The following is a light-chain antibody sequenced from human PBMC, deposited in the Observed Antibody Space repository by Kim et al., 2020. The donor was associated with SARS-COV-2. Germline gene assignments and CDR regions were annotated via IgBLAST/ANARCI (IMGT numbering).Light chain of an antibody. CDR1: QSVSSN. J-gene: IGKJ1*01. V-gene: IGKV3-15*01. Sequence: EIVMTQSPATLSVSPGERATLSCRASQSVSSNLAWYQQKPGQAPRLLIYGASTRVTGIPARFSGSGSGTEFTLTISSLQSEDFAVYYCQQYNNWPRTFVQGTKVDIK. CDR2: GAS. CDR3: QQYNNWPRT.